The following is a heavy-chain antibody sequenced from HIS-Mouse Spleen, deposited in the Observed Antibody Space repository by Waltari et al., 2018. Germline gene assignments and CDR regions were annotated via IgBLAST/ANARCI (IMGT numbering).Heavy chain of an antibody. Sequence: QLQLQESGPGLVKPSETLPLTCTVTGGSLSSCSSYWGWIRQPPGKGLEWIGSIYYSGSTYYNPSLKSRVTISVDTSKNQFSLKLSSVTAADTAVYYCAREIPYSSSWYDWYFDLWGRGTLVTVSS. D-gene: IGHD6-13*01. CDR2: IYYSGST. CDR1: GGSLSSCSSY. V-gene: IGHV4-39*07. CDR3: AREIPYSSSWYDWYFDL. J-gene: IGHJ2*01.